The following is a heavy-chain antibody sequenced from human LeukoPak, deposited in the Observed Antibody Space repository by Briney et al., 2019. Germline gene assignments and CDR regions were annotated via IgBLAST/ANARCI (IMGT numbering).Heavy chain of an antibody. Sequence: PSETLSLTCTVSGGSISSYYWSWLRQPPGKGLEWIGYIYYSGSTNYNPSLKSRVTISVDTSKNQFSLKLSSVTAADTAVYYCARHGGFNWNYLDYWGQGTLVTVSS. CDR1: GGSISSYY. J-gene: IGHJ4*02. V-gene: IGHV4-59*08. CDR2: IYYSGST. CDR3: ARHGGFNWNYLDY. D-gene: IGHD3-16*01.